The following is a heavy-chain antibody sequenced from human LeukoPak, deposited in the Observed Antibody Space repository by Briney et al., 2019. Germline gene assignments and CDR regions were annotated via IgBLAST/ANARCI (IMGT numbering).Heavy chain of an antibody. CDR3: ARVDSSWYDYYFDY. V-gene: IGHV3-11*01. CDR2: ISSSGSTI. J-gene: IGHJ4*02. D-gene: IGHD6-13*01. CDR1: GFTFSDYY. Sequence: GGSLRLSCAASGFTFSDYYMSWIRQAPGKGLEWVSYISSSGSTIYYADSVKGRFTISRDNAKNSLYLQMNSLRAEDTAVYYCARVDSSWYDYYFDYWGQGTLVTVSS.